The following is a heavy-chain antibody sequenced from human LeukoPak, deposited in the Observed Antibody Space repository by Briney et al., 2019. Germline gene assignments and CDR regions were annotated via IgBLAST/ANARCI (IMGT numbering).Heavy chain of an antibody. CDR1: GFTFSSYS. CDR3: ARDKRQQLVHNFDY. D-gene: IGHD6-13*01. CDR2: ISSSSSYI. J-gene: IGHJ4*02. V-gene: IGHV3-21*01. Sequence: GGSLRLSCAASGFTFSSYSVNWVRQAPGKGLEWVSSISSSSSYIYYADSVKGRFTISRDNAKNSLYLQMNSLRAEDTAVYYCARDKRQQLVHNFDYWGQGTLVTVSS.